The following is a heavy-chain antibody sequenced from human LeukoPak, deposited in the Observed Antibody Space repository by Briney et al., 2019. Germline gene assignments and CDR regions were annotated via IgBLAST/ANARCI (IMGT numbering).Heavy chain of an antibody. CDR3: AKDTVLRYFDWLLPYYFDY. CDR2: ISGSGGST. J-gene: IGHJ4*02. V-gene: IGHV3-23*01. D-gene: IGHD3-9*01. CDR1: GFTFSTYG. Sequence: GGSLRLSCVASGFTFSTYGMSWVRQAPGKGLEWVSAISGSGGSTYYADSVKGRFTISRDDSKDTLYLQMNSLRAEDTALYYCAKDTVLRYFDWLLPYYFDYWGQGTLVTVSS.